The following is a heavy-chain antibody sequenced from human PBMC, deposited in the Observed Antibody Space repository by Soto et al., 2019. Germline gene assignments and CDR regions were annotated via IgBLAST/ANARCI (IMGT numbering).Heavy chain of an antibody. CDR1: GASISGHF. V-gene: IGHV4-59*08. J-gene: IGHJ6*02. CDR3: AINADV. CDR2: IYDSGR. Sequence: QVQLQESGPGLVKHSETLSLTCTVSGASISGHFWSWIRQSPGKGLEWIAYIYDSGRSYNPSLRGRVTISVDTSKNQLSLKLSSVIAAYSAVYYCAINADVWGQGTTVTVSS.